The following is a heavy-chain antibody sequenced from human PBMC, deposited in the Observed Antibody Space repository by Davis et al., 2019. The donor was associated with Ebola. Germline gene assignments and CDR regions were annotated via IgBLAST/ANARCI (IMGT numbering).Heavy chain of an antibody. CDR3: ARALGAGGTGNWFDP. D-gene: IGHD6-13*01. J-gene: IGHJ5*02. CDR1: GYTFTGYA. CDR2: ISGGSGHS. Sequence: AASVKVSCKASGYTFTGYAMHWVRQAPGQRLEWMGWISGGSGHSKVSQKFQGRVTIARDTSASTVYMEMSSLTSEDTAIYYCARALGAGGTGNWFDPWGQGTLVTVSS. V-gene: IGHV1-3*01.